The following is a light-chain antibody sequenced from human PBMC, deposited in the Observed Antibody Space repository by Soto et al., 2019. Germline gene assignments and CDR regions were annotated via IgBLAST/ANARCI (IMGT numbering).Light chain of an antibody. CDR2: EVS. J-gene: IGLJ1*01. V-gene: IGLV2-8*01. CDR1: SSDGGGYNY. Sequence: QSALTQPPSASGSPGQSVTISCTGTSSDGGGYNYVSWYQQHPGKAPKLMIYEVSKRPSGVPDRFSGSKSGNTASLTVSGLQAEDEADYYCSSYAGSSYVFGTGTKLTVL. CDR3: SSYAGSSYV.